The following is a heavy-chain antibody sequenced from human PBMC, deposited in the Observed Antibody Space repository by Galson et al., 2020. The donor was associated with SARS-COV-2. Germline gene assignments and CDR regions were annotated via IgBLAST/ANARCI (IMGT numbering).Heavy chain of an antibody. J-gene: IGHJ4*02. CDR1: GGSFSGYY. D-gene: IGHD2-15*01. Sequence: TLSLPCAVYGGSFSGYYWSWIRQPPGKGLEWIGEINHSGSTNYNPSLKSRVTIPVDTSKNQLSLKRSSVTAADTAVYYCARAPPLLKVVANERDDWGQGTLVTVSS. V-gene: IGHV4-34*01. CDR3: ARAPPLLKVVANERDD. CDR2: INHSGST.